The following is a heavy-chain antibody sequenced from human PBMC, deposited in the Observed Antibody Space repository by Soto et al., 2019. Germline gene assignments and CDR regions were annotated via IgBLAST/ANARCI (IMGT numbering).Heavy chain of an antibody. D-gene: IGHD6-13*01. V-gene: IGHV4-30-2*01. CDR2: IYHSGST. Sequence: QLQLQESGSGLVKPSQTLSLTCAVSGDSLNSGGYSWSWIRQPPRKGLEWIGYIYHSGSTHYNPSLKSRVTMSLDRSKNQFSLRLNAVTAADTAVYYCARNRVGSSWYVDYWGQGIQVTVSS. CDR3: ARNRVGSSWYVDY. CDR1: GDSLNSGGYS. J-gene: IGHJ4*02.